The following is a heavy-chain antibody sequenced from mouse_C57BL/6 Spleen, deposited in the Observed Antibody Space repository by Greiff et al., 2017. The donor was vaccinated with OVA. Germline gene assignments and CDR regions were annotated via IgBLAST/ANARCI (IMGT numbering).Heavy chain of an antibody. D-gene: IGHD2-5*01. V-gene: IGHV1-59*01. CDR2: IDPSDSYT. Sequence: QVQLQQPGAELVRPGTSVKLSCKASGYTFTSYWMHWVKQRPGQGLEWIGVIDPSDSYTNYNQKFKGKATLTVDTSSSTAYMQLSMLTSEDSAVYDCARSNYSKVAMDYWGQGTSVTVSS. CDR3: ARSNYSKVAMDY. J-gene: IGHJ4*01. CDR1: GYTFTSYW.